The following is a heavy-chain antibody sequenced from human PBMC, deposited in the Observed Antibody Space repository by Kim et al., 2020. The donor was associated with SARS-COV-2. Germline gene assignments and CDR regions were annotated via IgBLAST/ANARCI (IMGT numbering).Heavy chain of an antibody. D-gene: IGHD6-19*01. J-gene: IGHJ4*02. Sequence: DYAGSVKIRITSNTDTSRNQCSLQLNSVTPEDTAVYSCARDQIAVAGSFDYWGQGTLVTVSS. V-gene: IGHV6-1*01. CDR3: ARDQIAVAGSFDY.